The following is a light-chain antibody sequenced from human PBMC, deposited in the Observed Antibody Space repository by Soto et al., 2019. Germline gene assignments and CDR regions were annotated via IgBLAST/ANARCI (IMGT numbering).Light chain of an antibody. CDR2: KAS. CDR1: QSLSGW. V-gene: IGKV1-5*03. Sequence: DIQMTQSPSTLSASVGDRVTITCRASQSLSGWLAWYQQKPGKAPKLLIYKASSLQSGVPSRFSGSASGTGFTLTISSVQPDDFATSCCQQSYHFPYTFGQGTKLEI. CDR3: QQSYHFPYT. J-gene: IGKJ2*01.